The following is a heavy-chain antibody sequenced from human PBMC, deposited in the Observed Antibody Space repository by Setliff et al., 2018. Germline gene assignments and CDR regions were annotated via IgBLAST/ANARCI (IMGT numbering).Heavy chain of an antibody. J-gene: IGHJ6*02. CDR2: MNPNSGNT. CDR1: GYTFTSYD. CDR3: ARAMDCTNGVCYYYYGMDV. Sequence: SVKVSCKASGYTFTSYDINWVRQATGQGLEWMGWMNPNSGNTGYAQKFQGRVTMTRNTSISTAYMELSSLRSEDTAVYYCARAMDCTNGVCYYYYGMDVWGQGTTVTVSS. D-gene: IGHD2-8*01. V-gene: IGHV1-8*02.